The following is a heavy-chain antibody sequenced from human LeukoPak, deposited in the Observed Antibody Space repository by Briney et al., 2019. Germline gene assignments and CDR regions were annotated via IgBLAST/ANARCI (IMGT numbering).Heavy chain of an antibody. V-gene: IGHV1-8*03. Sequence: ASVKVSCKASGYTFTSYDINWVRQATGQGLEWMGWMNPNSGNTGYAQKFQGRVTITRNTSISTAYMELSRLRSDDTAVYYCARDQYALYYYDSSGYLFDYWGQGTLVTVSS. CDR3: ARDQYALYYYDSSGYLFDY. CDR2: MNPNSGNT. J-gene: IGHJ4*02. D-gene: IGHD3-22*01. CDR1: GYTFTSYD.